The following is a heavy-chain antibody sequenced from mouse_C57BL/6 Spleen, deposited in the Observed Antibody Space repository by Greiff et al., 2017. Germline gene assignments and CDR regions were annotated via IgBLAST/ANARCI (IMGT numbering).Heavy chain of an antibody. Sequence: QVQLQQSGAELVRPGASVTLSCKASGYTFTDYEMHWVKQTPVHGLEWIGAIDPETGGTAYNQKFKGKAILTADKSSSTAYMELRSLTSEDSAVXYCKSRGWERLGFDYWGQGTTLTVSS. CDR1: GYTFTDYE. J-gene: IGHJ2*01. CDR2: IDPETGGT. D-gene: IGHD1-1*02. CDR3: KSRGWERLGFDY. V-gene: IGHV1-15*01.